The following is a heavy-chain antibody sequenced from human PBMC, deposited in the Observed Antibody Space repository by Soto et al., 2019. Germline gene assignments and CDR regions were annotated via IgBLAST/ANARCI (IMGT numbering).Heavy chain of an antibody. CDR3: ARGRGYCSGGSCYNWFDP. J-gene: IGHJ5*02. CDR1: GESFSGYF. Sequence: QVQLQQWGAGLLKPSETLSLTCAVSGESFSGYFWSWIRQPPGKGLELIGEVNHSGSTNYNPSLKSRVTISVDTSKNQFSLKLTSVTAADTAVYYCARGRGYCSGGSCYNWFDPWGQGTLVTVSS. CDR2: VNHSGST. D-gene: IGHD2-15*01. V-gene: IGHV4-34*01.